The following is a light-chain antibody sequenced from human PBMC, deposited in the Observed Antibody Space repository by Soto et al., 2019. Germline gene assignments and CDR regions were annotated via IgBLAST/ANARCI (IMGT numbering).Light chain of an antibody. CDR1: QSVSRY. CDR2: DAS. V-gene: IGKV3-11*01. J-gene: IGKJ5*01. CDR3: QQRSNWPTIT. Sequence: EIVLTQSPATLSLSPGERATLSCRASQSVSRYLAWYQQKPGQAPRLLIYDASNRATGIPARFSGSGSGTDFTLTISSLEPEDFAVYYCQQRSNWPTITFGQGTRLEN.